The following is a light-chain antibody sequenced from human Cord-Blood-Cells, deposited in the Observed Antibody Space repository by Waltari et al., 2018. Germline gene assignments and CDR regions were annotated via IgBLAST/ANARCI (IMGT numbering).Light chain of an antibody. CDR3: QQYNNWPLT. J-gene: IGKJ4*01. V-gene: IGKV3-15*01. CDR2: GAS. CDR1: QSVSSN. Sequence: DIVLTQSPSTLSVSPGERLTLSCRASQSVSSNLAWYQQKPGQAPRLLIYGASTRATGIPARFSGSGSGTEFTLTISSLQSEDFAVYYCQQYNNWPLTFGGGTKVEIK.